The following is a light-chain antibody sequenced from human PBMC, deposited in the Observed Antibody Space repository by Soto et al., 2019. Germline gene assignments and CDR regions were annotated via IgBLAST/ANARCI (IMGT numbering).Light chain of an antibody. Sequence: DIQMTQSPSSLSASVGDRVTITCRASQSISSWLAWYQQKPGKAPKLLIYKASSLERGVPSRFSGSGSGTDFTLTISSLQPEDFATYYCQQYNSDSRTFGQGTKVEIK. V-gene: IGKV1-5*03. J-gene: IGKJ1*01. CDR1: QSISSW. CDR2: KAS. CDR3: QQYNSDSRT.